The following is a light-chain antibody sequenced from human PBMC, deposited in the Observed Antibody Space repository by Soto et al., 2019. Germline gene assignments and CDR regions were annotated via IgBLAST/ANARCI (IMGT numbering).Light chain of an antibody. J-gene: IGKJ5*01. CDR1: QSVSSSY. V-gene: IGKV3-15*01. CDR2: GAS. Sequence: EIVLTQSPGTLSLSPGARATLSCRASQSVSSSYLAWYQQKPGQAPRLLIYGASTRATGVPARFSGSGSGTDFTLTISSLQSGDFAVYYCQQYNNWPPITFGQGTRLEI. CDR3: QQYNNWPPIT.